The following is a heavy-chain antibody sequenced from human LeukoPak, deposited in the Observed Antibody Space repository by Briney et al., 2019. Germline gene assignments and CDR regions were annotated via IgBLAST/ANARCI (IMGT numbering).Heavy chain of an antibody. J-gene: IGHJ4*02. V-gene: IGHV3-23*01. Sequence: GGSLRLSCAASAFTFSSYAMSWVRQAPGKGLEWVSAISGSGGSTYYADSVKGRFTISRDNSENTLYLQMNSLRAEDTAVYNCAKHTSGWRFDYWGQGTLVTVSS. CDR1: AFTFSSYA. CDR3: AKHTSGWRFDY. D-gene: IGHD6-19*01. CDR2: ISGSGGST.